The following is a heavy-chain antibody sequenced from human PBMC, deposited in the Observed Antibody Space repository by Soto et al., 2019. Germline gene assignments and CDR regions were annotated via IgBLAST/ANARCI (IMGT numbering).Heavy chain of an antibody. CDR3: ASQYCSSTSCGYYYYYMDV. CDR1: GYTFTSYY. Sequence: SVKVSCKASGYTFTSYYMHWVRQAPGQGLEWMGIINPSGGSTSYAQKFQGRVTLTRDTSTSTVYMELSSLRSEDTAVYYCASQYCSSTSCGYYYYYMDVWGKGTTVTVSS. J-gene: IGHJ6*03. V-gene: IGHV1-46*03. D-gene: IGHD2-2*01. CDR2: INPSGGST.